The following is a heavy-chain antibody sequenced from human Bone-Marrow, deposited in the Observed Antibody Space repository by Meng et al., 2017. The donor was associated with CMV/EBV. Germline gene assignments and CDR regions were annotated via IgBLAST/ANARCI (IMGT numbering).Heavy chain of an antibody. CDR3: ARDLSAYCSSTSCYWGSLDY. V-gene: IGHV3-20*04. J-gene: IGHJ4*02. CDR1: GFTFDDYG. CDR2: INWNGGST. Sequence: GGSLRLSCAASGFTFDDYGMSWVRQAPGKGLEWVSGINWNGGSTGYADSVKGRFTISRDNAKNSLYLQMNSLRAEDTALYYCARDLSAYCSSTSCYWGSLDYWGQGTLVTVSS. D-gene: IGHD2-2*01.